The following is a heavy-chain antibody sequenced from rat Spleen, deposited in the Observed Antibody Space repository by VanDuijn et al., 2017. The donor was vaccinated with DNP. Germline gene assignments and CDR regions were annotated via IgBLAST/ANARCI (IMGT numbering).Heavy chain of an antibody. J-gene: IGHJ4*01. Sequence: EVQLVESGGGLVQPGRSMKLSCVASGFTFNNYWMTWIRQVPGKGLEWVAAITNSGGSTYYPDSVKGRFTISRDNAKSTLYLQMDSLRSEDTATYYCTRHDYDRPNDFYGMDVWGQGTSVIVSS. V-gene: IGHV5-31*01. D-gene: IGHD1-12*01. CDR3: TRHDYDRPNDFYGMDV. CDR2: ITNSGGST. CDR1: GFTFNNYW.